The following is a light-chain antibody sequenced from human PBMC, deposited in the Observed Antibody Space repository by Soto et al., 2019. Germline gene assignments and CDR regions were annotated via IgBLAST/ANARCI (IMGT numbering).Light chain of an antibody. J-gene: IGKJ3*01. Sequence: EVVMTQSPATLYVSPGERATLSCRASQSISTNLAWSQQRPGQAPRRLIYGASTRATGVPARFSGSGSGTDFTLTISSRQSEDFAVYYCQQYDLWPPFTFGPGNNVDIK. CDR1: QSISTN. V-gene: IGKV3-15*01. CDR2: GAS. CDR3: QQYDLWPPFT.